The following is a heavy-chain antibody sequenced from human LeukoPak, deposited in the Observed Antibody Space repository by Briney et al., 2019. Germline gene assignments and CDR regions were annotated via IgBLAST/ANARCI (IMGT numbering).Heavy chain of an antibody. D-gene: IGHD1-26*01. CDR2: ISAYNGNT. CDR1: GYTFTSYG. Sequence: ASVKVSCKASGYTFTSYGISWVRQAPGQGLEWMRWISAYNGNTNYAQKLQGRVTMTTDTSTSTAYMELRSLRSDDTAVYYCARARQGGLYYYYYMDVWGKGTTVTVSS. CDR3: ARARQGGLYYYYYMDV. J-gene: IGHJ6*03. V-gene: IGHV1-18*01.